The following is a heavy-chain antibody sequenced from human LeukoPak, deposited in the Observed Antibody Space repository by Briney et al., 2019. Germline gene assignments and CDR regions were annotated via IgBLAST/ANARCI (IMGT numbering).Heavy chain of an antibody. J-gene: IGHJ4*02. Sequence: SETLSLTCAVYGGSFSGYYWSWIRQPPGKGLEWIGEINHSGSTNYNLSLKSRVTISVDTSKNQFSLKLSSVTAADTAVYYCARGPRRYCSGGSCYSPFDYWGQGTLVTVSS. D-gene: IGHD2-15*01. CDR1: GGSFSGYY. CDR3: ARGPRRYCSGGSCYSPFDY. CDR2: INHSGST. V-gene: IGHV4-34*01.